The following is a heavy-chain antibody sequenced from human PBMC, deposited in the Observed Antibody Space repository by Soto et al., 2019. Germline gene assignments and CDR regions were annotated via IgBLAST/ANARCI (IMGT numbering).Heavy chain of an antibody. CDR2: IIPIFGTA. V-gene: IGHV1-69*12. J-gene: IGHJ4*02. D-gene: IGHD6-13*01. Sequence: QVQLVQSGAEVKKPGSSVKVSCKASGGTFSSYAISWVRQAPGQGLEWMGGIIPIFGTANYAQKFQGRVTVTADDSTGTAYMELSSLRSEDTAVYYCASGRYSSSQRRYYFDYWGQGTLVTVSS. CDR1: GGTFSSYA. CDR3: ASGRYSSSQRRYYFDY.